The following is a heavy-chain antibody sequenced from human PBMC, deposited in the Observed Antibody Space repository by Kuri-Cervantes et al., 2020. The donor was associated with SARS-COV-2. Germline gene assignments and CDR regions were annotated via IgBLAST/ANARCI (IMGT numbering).Heavy chain of an antibody. Sequence: SETLSLTCTVSGGSISSYYWSWIRQPPGKGLEWIGYIYYSGSTNYNPSLKSRVTISVDTSKNQFSLKLSSVTAADTAVYYCARHDGKQPVNYYMDVWGKGTTVTVSS. CDR2: IYYSGST. J-gene: IGHJ6*03. D-gene: IGHD6-6*01. V-gene: IGHV4-59*08. CDR3: ARHDGKQPVNYYMDV. CDR1: GGSISSYY.